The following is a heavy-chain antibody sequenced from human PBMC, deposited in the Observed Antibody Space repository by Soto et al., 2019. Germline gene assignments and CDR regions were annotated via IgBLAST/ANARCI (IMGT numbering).Heavy chain of an antibody. CDR1: GYTFTGYF. J-gene: IGHJ5*02. D-gene: IGHD3-3*01. CDR3: ARGGGTILAPLP. V-gene: IGHV1-2*02. CDR2: INPNSGAT. Sequence: SVKVSCKASGYTFTGYFMHWVRQAPGQGLEWMGWINPNSGATKYAQKFQGRVTLSRDTSIRTAYMELSGLRSDDTAVYYCARGGGTILAPLPWGQGTLVTVSS.